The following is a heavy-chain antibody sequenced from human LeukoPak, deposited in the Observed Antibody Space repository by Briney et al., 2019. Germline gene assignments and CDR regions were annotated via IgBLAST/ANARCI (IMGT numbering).Heavy chain of an antibody. Sequence: GGSLRLSCADCGFTFRSYAMTWVRQAPGKGLEWVSSISGTGGSTFYADSVQGRFTISRDNSKNTLYLQMNSLRAEDTAVYYCEKGPMIVVLDGYWGQGTLVTVSS. D-gene: IGHD3-22*01. J-gene: IGHJ4*02. CDR1: GFTFRSYA. CDR3: EKGPMIVVLDGY. CDR2: ISGTGGST. V-gene: IGHV3-23*01.